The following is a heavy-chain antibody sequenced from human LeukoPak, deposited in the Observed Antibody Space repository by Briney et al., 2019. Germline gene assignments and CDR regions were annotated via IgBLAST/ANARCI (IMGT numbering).Heavy chain of an antibody. Sequence: ASVKVSCKTSGYTFTSYGLNWVRQAPGQGLEWMGWISTYSGNTHYTQKLQDRVTMTTDTSTSTAYMELRSLRSDDAAVYYCARDAQGWYYFDYWGQGTLVTVSS. CDR3: ARDAQGWYYFDY. CDR2: ISTYSGNT. CDR1: GYTFTSYG. D-gene: IGHD2-15*01. J-gene: IGHJ4*02. V-gene: IGHV1-18*01.